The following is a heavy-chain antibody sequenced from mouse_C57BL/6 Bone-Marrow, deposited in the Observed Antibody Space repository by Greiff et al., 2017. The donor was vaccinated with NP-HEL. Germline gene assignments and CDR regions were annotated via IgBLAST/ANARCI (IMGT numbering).Heavy chain of an antibody. D-gene: IGHD2-2*01. CDR1: GFTFSDFY. J-gene: IGHJ3*01. Sequence: EVQGVESGGGLVQSGRSLRLSCATSGFTFSDFYMEWVRQAPGKGLEWIAASRNKANDYTTEYSASVKGRFIVSRDTSQSILYLQMNALRAEDTAIYYCARVYGYDDGGFAYWGQGTLVTVSA. V-gene: IGHV7-1*01. CDR3: ARVYGYDDGGFAY. CDR2: SRNKANDYTT.